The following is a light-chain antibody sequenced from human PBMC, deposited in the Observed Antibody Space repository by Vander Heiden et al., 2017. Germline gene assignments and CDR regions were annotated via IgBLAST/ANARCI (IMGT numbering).Light chain of an antibody. CDR3: SSFTTDSVV. J-gene: IGLJ2*01. Sequence: QSALTQPASVSGSPGQSITISCTGTRNDVGGYNYVSWYQQHPDKAPKLIIYEVTNRPSGVSDRFSGSKSGNTDSLTISGLQSEDEADYYCSSFTTDSVVFGGGTKVTVL. CDR2: EVT. CDR1: RNDVGGYNY. V-gene: IGLV2-14*01.